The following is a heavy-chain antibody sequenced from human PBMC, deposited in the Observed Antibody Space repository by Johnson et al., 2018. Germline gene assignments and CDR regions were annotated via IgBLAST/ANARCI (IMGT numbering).Heavy chain of an antibody. CDR1: GFRFTSYG. D-gene: IGHD1-1*01. Sequence: VQLLESGGGVVQPGRSLRLSCAASGFRFTSYGMHWVRQAPGKGLEWVALISYDGDDKDSADSVKGRFTISRDNSKNTLYLQMNSLRPEDTAMYYCAKAHTGTYGDAFDIWGQGTMVTVSS. CDR3: AKAHTGTYGDAFDI. J-gene: IGHJ3*02. V-gene: IGHV3-30*18. CDR2: ISYDGDDK.